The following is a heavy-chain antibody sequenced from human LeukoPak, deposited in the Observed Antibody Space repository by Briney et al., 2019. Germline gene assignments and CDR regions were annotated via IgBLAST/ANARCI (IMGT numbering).Heavy chain of an antibody. J-gene: IGHJ4*02. Sequence: SQTLSLTCTVSGGSISSGGYYWSWIRQHPGKGLEWIGYIYYSGITYYNPSLKSRVTISVDTSKNQFSLKLSSVTAADTAVYYCARGRYYDSSGYYYFDYWGQGTLVTVSS. CDR2: IYYSGIT. CDR3: ARGRYYDSSGYYYFDY. V-gene: IGHV4-31*03. CDR1: GGSISSGGYY. D-gene: IGHD3-22*01.